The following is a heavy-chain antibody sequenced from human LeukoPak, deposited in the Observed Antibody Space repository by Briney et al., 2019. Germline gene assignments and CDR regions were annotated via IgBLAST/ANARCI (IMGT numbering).Heavy chain of an antibody. CDR1: GGSFSGYY. CDR3: ARGRGYNAFDY. Sequence: SETLSLTCAVYGGSFSGYYWSWIRQPPGKGLEWIGEINHSGSTNYNPSLKSRVTISVDTSKNQFSLKLSSVTAADTAVYYCARGRGYNAFDYWGQGTLVTVSS. V-gene: IGHV4-34*01. CDR2: INHSGST. J-gene: IGHJ4*02. D-gene: IGHD5-24*01.